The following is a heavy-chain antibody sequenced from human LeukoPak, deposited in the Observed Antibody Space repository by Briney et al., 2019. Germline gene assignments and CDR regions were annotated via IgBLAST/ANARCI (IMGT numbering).Heavy chain of an antibody. D-gene: IGHD3-3*01. V-gene: IGHV3-7*01. CDR3: ARNTYYDLWSRHYGLDF. J-gene: IGHJ4*02. Sequence: PGGSLRLSCATSGFNFSSFWMNWVRQVPGKGLEWVANINNDGSDKYYADSVKGRFTISRDNAKNSLYLEVHSLRAEDTAVYYCARNTYYDLWSRHYGLDFWGQGTLVAVSS. CDR1: GFNFSSFW. CDR2: INNDGSDK.